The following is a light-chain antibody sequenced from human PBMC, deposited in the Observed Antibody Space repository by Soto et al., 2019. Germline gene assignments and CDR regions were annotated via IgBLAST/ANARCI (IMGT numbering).Light chain of an antibody. Sequence: DIVLTQSPATLSLSPGERATLSCRASQSVSSYLAWYQQKPGQAPRLLIYDVSNRATGIPDRFSGSGSGTDFTLTISRLEPEDFAVYYCQQYGDSPWTFGQGTKVDIK. J-gene: IGKJ1*01. CDR3: QQYGDSPWT. CDR1: QSVSSY. V-gene: IGKV3-20*01. CDR2: DVS.